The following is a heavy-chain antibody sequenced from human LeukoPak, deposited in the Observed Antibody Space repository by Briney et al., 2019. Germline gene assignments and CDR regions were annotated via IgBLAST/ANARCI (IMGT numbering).Heavy chain of an antibody. J-gene: IGHJ4*02. V-gene: IGHV3-48*03. Sequence: PGGSLRLSCAASGFTFSSYEMNWVRQAPGKGLEWVSYISGSGSTIYYADSVKGRFTISRDNAKNSLYLQMNSLRAEDTAVYYCARGLYYDFWSGYYSFDYWGQGTLVTVSS. CDR1: GFTFSSYE. CDR2: ISGSGSTI. D-gene: IGHD3-3*01. CDR3: ARGLYYDFWSGYYSFDY.